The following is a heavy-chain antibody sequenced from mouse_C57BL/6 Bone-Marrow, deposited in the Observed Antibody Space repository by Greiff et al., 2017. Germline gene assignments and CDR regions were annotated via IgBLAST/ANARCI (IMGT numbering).Heavy chain of an antibody. J-gene: IGHJ3*01. D-gene: IGHD2-10*01. CDR1: GYTFTSYW. CDR3: AAYYWFAY. CDR2: IDPSDSYT. Sequence: QVQLKQPGAELVKPGASVKLSCKASGYTFTSYWMQWVKQRPGQGLEWIGEIDPSDSYTNYNQKFKGQATLTVDTSSSTAYMQLSSLTSEDSAVYYCAAYYWFAYWGQGTLVTVSA. V-gene: IGHV1-50*01.